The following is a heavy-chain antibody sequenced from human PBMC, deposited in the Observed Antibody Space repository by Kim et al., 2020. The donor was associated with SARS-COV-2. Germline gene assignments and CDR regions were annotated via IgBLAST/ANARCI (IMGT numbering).Heavy chain of an antibody. D-gene: IGHD3-3*02. Sequence: GGSLRLSCAASGFSFSDSAMHWVRQASGKGLEWVGRIRSKANSYATTYAASVKGRFTISRDDSKNAAYLQMNSLKTEDTAVYYCTRVPGPALAFWDAYDIWGHRTMVTVSS. CDR1: GFSFSDSA. CDR2: IRSKANSYAT. J-gene: IGHJ3*02. V-gene: IGHV3-73*01. CDR3: TRVPGPALAFWDAYDI.